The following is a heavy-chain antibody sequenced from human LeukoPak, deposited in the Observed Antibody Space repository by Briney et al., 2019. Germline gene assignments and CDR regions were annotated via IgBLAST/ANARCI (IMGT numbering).Heavy chain of an antibody. CDR2: ISSSSSLI. CDR1: GFTFSTYS. CDR3: ARIPFPYYDSSGYDFDY. V-gene: IGHV3-21*01. Sequence: GGSLRLSCAASGFTFSTYSMNWVRQAPGKGLEWVSIISSSSSLIYYADSVKGRFTISRDNAKSSLYLQMDSLRAEDTAVYYCARIPFPYYDSSGYDFDYWGQGTLVTVSS. D-gene: IGHD3-22*01. J-gene: IGHJ4*02.